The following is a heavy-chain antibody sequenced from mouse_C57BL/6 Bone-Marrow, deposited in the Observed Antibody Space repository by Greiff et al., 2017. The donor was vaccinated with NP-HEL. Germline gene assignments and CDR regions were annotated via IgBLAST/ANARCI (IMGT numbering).Heavy chain of an antibody. D-gene: IGHD2-4*01. Sequence: VQLQQPGAELVRPGTSVKLSCKASGYTFTSYWMHWVKQRPGQGLEWIGVIDPSDSYTNYNQKFKGKATLTVDTSSSTAYMQLSSLTSEDSAVYYSAKVSGMIKWFAYWGQGTLVTVSA. CDR2: IDPSDSYT. CDR3: AKVSGMIKWFAY. CDR1: GYTFTSYW. J-gene: IGHJ3*01. V-gene: IGHV1-59*01.